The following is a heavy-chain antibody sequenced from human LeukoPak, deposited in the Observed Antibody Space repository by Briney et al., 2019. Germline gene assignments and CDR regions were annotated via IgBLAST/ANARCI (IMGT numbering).Heavy chain of an antibody. D-gene: IGHD1-26*01. Sequence: SCKASGYTFSSYAMSWVRQAPGKGLEWVSAISGSGGSTYYADSVKGRFTISRDNSKNTLYLQMNSLRAEDTAVYYCAKVLIRGSPFDYWGQGTLVTVSS. CDR1: GYTFSSYA. J-gene: IGHJ4*02. CDR2: ISGSGGST. V-gene: IGHV3-23*01. CDR3: AKVLIRGSPFDY.